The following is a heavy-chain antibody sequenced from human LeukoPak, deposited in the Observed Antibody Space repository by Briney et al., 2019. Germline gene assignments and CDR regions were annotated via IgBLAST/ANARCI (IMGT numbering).Heavy chain of an antibody. CDR3: AKPHLLWFGDYGMDV. J-gene: IGHJ6*02. Sequence: PGGSLRLSCAASGFTFSSYAMSWVRQAPGKGLEWVSAISGSGGSTYYADSVKGRFTISRDNSKNTLYLQMNSLRAEDTAVYYCAKPHLLWFGDYGMDVWGQGTTVTVYS. CDR1: GFTFSSYA. CDR2: ISGSGGST. D-gene: IGHD3-10*01. V-gene: IGHV3-23*01.